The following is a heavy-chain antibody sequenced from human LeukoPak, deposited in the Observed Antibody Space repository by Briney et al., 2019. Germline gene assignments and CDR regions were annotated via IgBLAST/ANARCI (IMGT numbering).Heavy chain of an antibody. V-gene: IGHV3-30*02. D-gene: IGHD6-6*01. CDR1: GFTFSSYG. J-gene: IGHJ6*03. CDR3: VKGGSSQYYYYMDV. Sequence: PGGSLRLSCAASGFTFSSYGMHWVRQAPGKGLEWVTFMRYDGSNKYYADSVKGRFTISRDNSKNTLYLQMNSLRPEDTAVYYCVKGGSSQYYYYMDVWGKGTTVTVSS. CDR2: MRYDGSNK.